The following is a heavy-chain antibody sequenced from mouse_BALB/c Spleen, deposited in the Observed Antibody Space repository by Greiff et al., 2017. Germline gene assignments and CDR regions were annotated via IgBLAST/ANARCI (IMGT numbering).Heavy chain of an antibody. CDR2: ISSGGSYT. CDR3: ARDDYGSSLDY. D-gene: IGHD1-1*01. CDR1: GFTFSSYA. V-gene: IGHV5-9-4*01. J-gene: IGHJ2*01. Sequence: EVKLMESGGGLVKPGGSLKLSCAASGFTFSSYAMSWVRQSPEKRLEWVAEISSGGSYTYYPDTVTGRFTISRDNAKNTLYLEMSSLRSEDTAMYYCARDDYGSSLDYWGQGTTLTVSS.